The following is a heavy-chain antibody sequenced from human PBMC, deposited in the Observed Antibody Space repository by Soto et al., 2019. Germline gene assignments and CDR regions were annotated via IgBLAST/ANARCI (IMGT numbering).Heavy chain of an antibody. CDR2: IIPVLGMA. J-gene: IGHJ6*03. V-gene: IGHV1-69*08. D-gene: IGHD5-12*01. Sequence: QVQLVQSGADMKKPGSSVKVSCQASGDIFDSLTINWVRQAPGQGLEWMGRIIPVLGMANYAQTFQGRVTIIADKSTSTVYMELSSLTSEDTAVYYCARELGGYDYLYYYYYMDVWGEGTTVTVSS. CDR3: ARELGGYDYLYYYYYMDV. CDR1: GDIFDSLT.